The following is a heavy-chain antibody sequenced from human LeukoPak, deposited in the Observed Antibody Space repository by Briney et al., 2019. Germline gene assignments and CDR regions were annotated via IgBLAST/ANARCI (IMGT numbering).Heavy chain of an antibody. D-gene: IGHD6-19*01. CDR3: ARSRYSSGWYALAQGVIFQH. CDR2: ISSSSSYI. CDR1: GFTVSSNY. J-gene: IGHJ1*01. V-gene: IGHV3-21*01. Sequence: GGSLRLSCAASGFTVSSNYMSWVRQAPGKGLEWVLSISSSSSYIYYADSVKGRFTISRDNAKNSLYLQMNSLRAEDTAVYYCARSRYSSGWYALAQGVIFQHWGQGTLVTVSS.